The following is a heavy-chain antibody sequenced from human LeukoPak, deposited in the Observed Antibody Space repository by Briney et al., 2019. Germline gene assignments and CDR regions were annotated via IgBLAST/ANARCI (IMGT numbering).Heavy chain of an antibody. J-gene: IGHJ4*02. V-gene: IGHV3-30*04. D-gene: IGHD1-26*01. CDR3: ARDRNSGSYYKPGIFDY. Sequence: PGRSLRLSCAASGFTFSSYAMHWVRQAPGKGLEWVAVISYDGSNKYYADSVKGRFTISRDNSKNTLYLQMNSLRAEDTAVYYCARDRNSGSYYKPGIFDYWGQGTLVTVSS. CDR2: ISYDGSNK. CDR1: GFTFSSYA.